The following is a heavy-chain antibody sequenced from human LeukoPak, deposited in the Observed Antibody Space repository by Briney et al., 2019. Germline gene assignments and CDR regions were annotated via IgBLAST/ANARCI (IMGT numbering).Heavy chain of an antibody. CDR1: GGSFSSYY. D-gene: IGHD3-22*01. CDR2: INHSGST. J-gene: IGHJ4*02. Sequence: SETLSLTCAVYGGSFSSYYWSWIRHPPGKGLEWIGEINHSGSTNYNPSLKSRVTISVDTSKNQFSLKLSSVTAADTAVYYCASSSSSTPFDYWGQGTLVTVSS. V-gene: IGHV4-34*01. CDR3: ASSSSSTPFDY.